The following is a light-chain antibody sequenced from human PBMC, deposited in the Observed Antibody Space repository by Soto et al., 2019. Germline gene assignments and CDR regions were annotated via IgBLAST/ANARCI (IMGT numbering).Light chain of an antibody. CDR3: QHYNNLPPFT. J-gene: IGKJ3*01. CDR1: EDIRTS. V-gene: IGKV1-33*01. CDR2: GAS. Sequence: DIQMTQSPSSLSASVGARVSITCQASEDIRTSLSWFQHKPGRAPKLLIYGASYLETGVTSRFRGSGSGTDFTLTISSLQPEDIATYYCQHYNNLPPFTFGPGTIVDIK.